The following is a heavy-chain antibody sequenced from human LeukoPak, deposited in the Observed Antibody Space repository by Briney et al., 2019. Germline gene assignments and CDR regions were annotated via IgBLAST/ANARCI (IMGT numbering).Heavy chain of an antibody. CDR1: GGSISSSSYY. CDR2: IYYSGST. D-gene: IGHD3-9*01. J-gene: IGHJ6*03. V-gene: IGHV4-39*07. Sequence: SSETLSLTCTVSGGSISSSSYYWGWIRQPPGKGLEWIGSIYYSGSTYYNPSLKSRVTISVDTSKNQFSLKLSSVTAADTAVYYCARSSDWQKGHYYMDVWGKGTTVTISS. CDR3: ARSSDWQKGHYYMDV.